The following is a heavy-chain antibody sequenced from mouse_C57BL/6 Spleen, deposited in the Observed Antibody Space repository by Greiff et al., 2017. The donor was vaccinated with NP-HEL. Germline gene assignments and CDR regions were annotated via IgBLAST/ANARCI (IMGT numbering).Heavy chain of an antibody. V-gene: IGHV5-17*01. D-gene: IGHD1-1*01. J-gene: IGHJ1*03. CDR2: ISSGSSTI. CDR1: GFTFSDYG. CDR3: ASNYYGSSSSYWYFDV. Sequence: EVQRVESGGGLVKPGGSLKLSCAASGFTFSDYGMHWVRQAPEKGLEWVAYISSGSSTIYYADTVKGRFTISRDNAKNTLFLQMTSLRSEDTAMYYCASNYYGSSSSYWYFDVWGTGTTVTVSS.